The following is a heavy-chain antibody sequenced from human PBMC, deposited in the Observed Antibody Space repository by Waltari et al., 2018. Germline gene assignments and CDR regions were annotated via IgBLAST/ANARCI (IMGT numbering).Heavy chain of an antibody. J-gene: IGHJ6*02. Sequence: QVQLVQSGAEVKKPGASVKISCKTSEYTFTSSYIHWVRQAPRQGLEWMGIINPSGGSTIYAQKFQGRVTMTRDTSTSTVYMELSSLRSDDTAVYYCALDTGALWMDVWGQGTTVTVSS. V-gene: IGHV1-46*01. CDR2: INPSGGST. CDR3: ALDTGALWMDV. D-gene: IGHD2-21*01. CDR1: EYTFTSSY.